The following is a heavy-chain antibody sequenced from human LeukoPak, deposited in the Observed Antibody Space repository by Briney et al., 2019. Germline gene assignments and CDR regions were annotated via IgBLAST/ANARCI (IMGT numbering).Heavy chain of an antibody. CDR1: GYTFTGYY. CDR3: ARDGCATCYHWDAFDI. Sequence: ASVKVSCKASGYTFTGYYMHWVRQAPGQGLEWMGWINPNSGGTNYAQKFQGRVTMTRDTSISTAYMELSRLRSDDTAVYFCARDGCATCYHWDAFDIWGQGTMVTVSS. V-gene: IGHV1-2*02. D-gene: IGHD2-2*01. J-gene: IGHJ3*02. CDR2: INPNSGGT.